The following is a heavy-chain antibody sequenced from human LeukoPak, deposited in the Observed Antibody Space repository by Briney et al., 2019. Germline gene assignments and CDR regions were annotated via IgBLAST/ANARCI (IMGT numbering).Heavy chain of an antibody. CDR1: GGTFSSYA. J-gene: IGHJ3*02. D-gene: IGHD2-2*01. Sequence: GASVKVSCKASGGTFSSYAISWVRQAPGQGLEWMGGIIPIFGTANYAQKFQGRVTITADESTSTAYMELSSLRSEDTAVYYCARFVAKGVVPAATIFDIWGQGTMVTVSS. CDR3: ARFVAKGVVPAATIFDI. V-gene: IGHV1-69*13. CDR2: IIPIFGTA.